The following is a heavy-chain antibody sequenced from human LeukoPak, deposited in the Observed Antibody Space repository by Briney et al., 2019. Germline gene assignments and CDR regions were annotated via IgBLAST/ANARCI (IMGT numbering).Heavy chain of an antibody. CDR3: AKDMAHNVAVAGMDY. CDR2: ISSSGSTI. J-gene: IGHJ4*02. Sequence: PGGSLRLSCAASEFTFSSYAMHWVRQAPGKGLEWVSYISSSGSTIYYADSVKGRFTISRDNAKNSLYLQMNSLRAEDTALYYCAKDMAHNVAVAGMDYWGRGSLVTVSS. D-gene: IGHD6-19*01. V-gene: IGHV3-48*04. CDR1: EFTFSSYA.